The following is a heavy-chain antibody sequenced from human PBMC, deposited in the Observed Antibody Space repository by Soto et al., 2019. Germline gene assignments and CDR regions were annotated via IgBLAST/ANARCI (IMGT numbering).Heavy chain of an antibody. D-gene: IGHD6-13*01. CDR3: ARHTGNSWRGDYFDY. Sequence: GESLKISCKGSGYSFNKSWIGWVRQMPGKGLEWMGIIDPGDSQTIDGPSFQGQVTISADKSISTAYLQWSSLKASDAAIYYCARHTGNSWRGDYFDYWGQGTLVTVSS. V-gene: IGHV5-51*01. CDR1: GYSFNKSW. J-gene: IGHJ4*02. CDR2: IDPGDSQT.